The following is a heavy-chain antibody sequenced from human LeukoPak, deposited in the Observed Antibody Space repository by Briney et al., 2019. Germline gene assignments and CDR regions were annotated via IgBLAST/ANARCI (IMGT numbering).Heavy chain of an antibody. D-gene: IGHD3-3*01. CDR2: IKQDGSEK. V-gene: IGHV3-7*01. CDR1: GFTFSSYW. CDR3: ARELGYDFWSGYSIDY. J-gene: IGHJ4*02. Sequence: PGGSLRLSCAASGFTFSSYWMSWVRQAPGKGLEWVANIKQDGSEKYYVDSVKGRFPIYRDNDKNSLYLQMTRLRAEDTAVYYCARELGYDFWSGYSIDYWGQGTLVTVSS.